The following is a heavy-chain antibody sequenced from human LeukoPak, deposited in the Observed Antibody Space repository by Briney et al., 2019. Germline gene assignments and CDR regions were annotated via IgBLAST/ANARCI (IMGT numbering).Heavy chain of an antibody. J-gene: IGHJ4*02. CDR3: ATPYYDSSGYPLDY. Sequence: SETLSLTCTVSGYSISSGYYWGWIRQPPGKGLEWIGSIYHSGNTYYNPSLKSRVTISVDTSKNQFSLKLSSVTAADTAVYYCATPYYDSSGYPLDYWGQGTLVTVSS. CDR1: GYSISSGYY. D-gene: IGHD3-22*01. V-gene: IGHV4-38-2*02. CDR2: IYHSGNT.